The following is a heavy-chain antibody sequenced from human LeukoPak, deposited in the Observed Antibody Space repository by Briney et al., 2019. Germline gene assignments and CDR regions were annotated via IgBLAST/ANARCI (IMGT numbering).Heavy chain of an antibody. CDR3: ASSGYSYGFGY. V-gene: IGHV4-31*03. CDR2: IYYSGST. J-gene: IGHJ4*02. Sequence: SQTLSLTCTVSGGSISSGGYYWSWIRQHPGKGLEWIGYIYYSGSTYYNPSLKSRAIISIDTSNNQFFVKLSSVTAADTAVYYCASSGYSYGFGYWGQGTLVTVSS. D-gene: IGHD5-18*01. CDR1: GGSISSGGYY.